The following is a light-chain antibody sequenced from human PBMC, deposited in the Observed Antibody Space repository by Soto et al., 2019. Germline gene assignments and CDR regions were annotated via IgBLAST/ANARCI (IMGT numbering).Light chain of an antibody. Sequence: EIVLTQSPGTLSLSPGGGATLSCRASQSVSRRLAWYQHRPGQSPRLLISGASMRASGVPDRFSGSGSGTDFTLTISRLEPEDFAVYYCKQYTDSRTVGQGIKVDI. CDR3: KQYTDSRT. V-gene: IGKV3-20*01. CDR2: GAS. J-gene: IGKJ1*01. CDR1: QSVSRR.